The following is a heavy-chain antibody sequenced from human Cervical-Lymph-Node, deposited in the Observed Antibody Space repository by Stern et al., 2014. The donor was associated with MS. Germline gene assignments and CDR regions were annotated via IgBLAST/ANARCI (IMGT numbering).Heavy chain of an antibody. V-gene: IGHV4-4*02. CDR1: GDSITNTHW. Sequence: VQLEESGPGLVKPSGTLSLTCTVSGDSITNTHWWTWVSPPPGKGLEWIGEIYHRWVSNYNPPLKSRVTISVDKSKTQFSLKMTSLTAADTAVYYCARGDNSPNYYYGMDVWGQGTTVTVSS. J-gene: IGHJ6*02. D-gene: IGHD2/OR15-2a*01. CDR3: ARGDNSPNYYYGMDV. CDR2: IYHRWVS.